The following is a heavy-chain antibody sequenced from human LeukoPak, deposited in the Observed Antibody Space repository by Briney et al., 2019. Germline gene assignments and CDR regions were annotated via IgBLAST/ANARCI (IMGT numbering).Heavy chain of an antibody. Sequence: PGGSLRLSCVASGFTLSSYEMNWVRQAPGKGLEWISYSSGSGSTTHYADSVKGRFTISRDNAQNSLFLQMNSLRDEDTAVYYCARDMSLLWFGDPFDYWGQGTLVTVSS. CDR2: SSGSGSTT. J-gene: IGHJ4*02. CDR3: ARDMSLLWFGDPFDY. D-gene: IGHD3-10*01. V-gene: IGHV3-48*03. CDR1: GFTLSSYE.